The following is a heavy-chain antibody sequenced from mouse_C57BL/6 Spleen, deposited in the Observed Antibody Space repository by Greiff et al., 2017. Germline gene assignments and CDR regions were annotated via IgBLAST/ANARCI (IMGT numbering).Heavy chain of an antibody. CDR3: ARSRDYYGSCPDY. CDR1: GYTFTSYW. CDR2: FDPSDSYT. J-gene: IGHJ2*01. D-gene: IGHD1-1*01. Sequence: VQLQQPGAELVMPGASVKLSCKASGYTFTSYWMHWVKQRPGQGLEWIGEFDPSDSYTNYNQKFKGKSTLTVDKSASTAYMQLVSLTSEDSSVYYCARSRDYYGSCPDYWGQGTTLTVSS. V-gene: IGHV1-69*01.